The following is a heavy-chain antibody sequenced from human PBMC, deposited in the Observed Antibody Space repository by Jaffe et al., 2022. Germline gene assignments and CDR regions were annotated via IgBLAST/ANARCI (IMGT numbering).Heavy chain of an antibody. D-gene: IGHD3-16*01. J-gene: IGHJ5*02. V-gene: IGHV4-38-2*01. CDR2: IYHSGST. CDR3: ARLQNGLQSLWGWFDP. CDR1: GYSISSGYY. Sequence: QVQLQESGPGLVKPSETLSLTCAVSGYSISSGYYWGWIRQPPGKGLEWIGSIYHSGSTYYNPSLKSRVTISVDTSKNQFSLKLSSVTAADTAVYYCARLQNGLQSLWGWFDPWGQGTLVTVSS.